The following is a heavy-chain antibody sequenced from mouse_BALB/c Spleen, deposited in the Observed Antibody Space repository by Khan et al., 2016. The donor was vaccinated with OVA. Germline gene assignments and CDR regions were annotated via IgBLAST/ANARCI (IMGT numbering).Heavy chain of an antibody. D-gene: IGHD2-2*01. CDR1: GYTFTSYW. CDR2: IYPGNSDT. CDR3: TRFGYLFAY. J-gene: IGHJ3*01. Sequence: VQLQQSGTALARPGTSVKMSCKASGYTFTSYWMHWVKQRPGQGLEWIGAIYPGNSDTSYNQKFKGKANLTAVTSTSTAYMELSSLTNADAAVYYCTRFGYLFAYWGQGTLVTVSA. V-gene: IGHV1-5*01.